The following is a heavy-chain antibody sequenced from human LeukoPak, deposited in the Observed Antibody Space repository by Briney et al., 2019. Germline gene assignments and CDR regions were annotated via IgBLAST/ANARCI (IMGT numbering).Heavy chain of an antibody. J-gene: IGHJ4*02. V-gene: IGHV4-31*03. CDR3: ARNRDGYNSFDY. Sequence: SQTLSLTCTVSGGSINNGGYYWSWIRQHPGKGLEWVGYIYYSGSSYYNPSLRSRVTISVDTSKNHFSLKLSSVTAADTAVYYCARNRDGYNSFDYWGQGTLVTVSS. CDR1: GGSINNGGYY. CDR2: IYYSGSS. D-gene: IGHD5-24*01.